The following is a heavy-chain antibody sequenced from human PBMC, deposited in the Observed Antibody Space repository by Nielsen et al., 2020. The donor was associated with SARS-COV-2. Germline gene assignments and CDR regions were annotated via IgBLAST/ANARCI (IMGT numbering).Heavy chain of an antibody. CDR1: GYTFTSYD. Sequence: ASVKVSCKASGYTFTSYDINWVRQATGQGLEWMGWMNPNSGNTGYAQKFQGRVTMTTDTSTSTAYMELRSLRSDDTAVYYCARVLLWFGELSTEYNWFDPWGQGTLVTVSS. V-gene: IGHV1-8*01. D-gene: IGHD3-10*01. J-gene: IGHJ5*02. CDR2: MNPNSGNT. CDR3: ARVLLWFGELSTEYNWFDP.